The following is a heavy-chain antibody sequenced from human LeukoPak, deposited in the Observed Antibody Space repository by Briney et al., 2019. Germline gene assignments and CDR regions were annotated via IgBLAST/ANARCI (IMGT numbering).Heavy chain of an antibody. CDR1: GFGNSTYR. CDR3: ARDRYDSSVGGMDV. Sequence: AGGSLRLSCLAAGFGNSTYRMNWVRQAPGKGLEWVSSISSSGKYVYYGDSVKGRFTLSRDDAKNELYLQMNSLRAEDTALYYCARDRYDSSVGGMDVWGQGTTVTVSS. CDR2: ISSSGKYV. J-gene: IGHJ6*02. V-gene: IGHV3-21*06. D-gene: IGHD6-6*01.